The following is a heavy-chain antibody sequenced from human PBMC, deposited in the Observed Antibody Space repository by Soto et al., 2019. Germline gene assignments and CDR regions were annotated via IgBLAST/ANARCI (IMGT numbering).Heavy chain of an antibody. J-gene: IGHJ4*02. V-gene: IGHV4-30-4*01. D-gene: IGHD3-16*01. CDR3: AREGGESSDGLYYFDS. Sequence: LSLTCTVSGGSTSSDNYWSWIRQPPGKGLEWIGHIYYSGNTDYNPSLKSRLAISIDTSMNQFSLKLSSVTAADTAVYFCAREGGESSDGLYYFDSWGQGSLVTVSS. CDR1: GGSTSSDNY. CDR2: IYYSGNT.